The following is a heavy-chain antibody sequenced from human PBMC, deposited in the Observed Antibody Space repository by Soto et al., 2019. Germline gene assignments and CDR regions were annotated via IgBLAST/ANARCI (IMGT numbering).Heavy chain of an antibody. D-gene: IGHD1-26*01. CDR1: GGTFSSYT. CDR3: AIGLRVGWDEGDY. J-gene: IGHJ4*02. CDR2: IIPILGIA. V-gene: IGHV1-69*02. Sequence: QVQLVESGAEVKKPGSSVKVSCKASGGTFSSYTISWVRQAPGQGLEWMGRIIPILGIANYAQKFQGRVTSTADKSTSTAYMELSSLRSEDTAVYYCAIGLRVGWDEGDYWGQGTLVTVSS.